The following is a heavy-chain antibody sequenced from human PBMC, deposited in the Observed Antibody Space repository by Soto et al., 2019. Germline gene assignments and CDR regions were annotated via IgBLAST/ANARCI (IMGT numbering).Heavy chain of an antibody. J-gene: IGHJ5*02. CDR3: AATIVVVPAQGGWGWFDP. D-gene: IGHD2-2*01. Sequence: GASVKVSCKASGGTFSSYAISWVRQAPGKGLEWMGSFDPEDGETIYAQKFQGRVTMTEDTSTDTVYMELSSLRSEDTAVYYCAATIVVVPAQGGWGWFDPWGQGTLVTVSS. CDR2: FDPEDGET. CDR1: GGTFSSYA. V-gene: IGHV1-24*01.